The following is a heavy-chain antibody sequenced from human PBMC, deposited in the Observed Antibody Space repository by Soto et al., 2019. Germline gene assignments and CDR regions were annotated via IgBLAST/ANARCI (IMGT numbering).Heavy chain of an antibody. J-gene: IGHJ6*02. Sequence: QVQLVQSGAEVKKPGSSVKVSCKASGGTFSSYAISWVRQAPGQGLEWMGGIIPIFGTANYAQKFQGRVTITADESTSTAYMELSSLRSEDTAVYYCARERGYCTNGVCYNNYYYYYGMDVWGQGTMLTVSS. CDR3: ARERGYCTNGVCYNNYYYYYGMDV. D-gene: IGHD2-8*01. CDR2: IIPIFGTA. CDR1: GGTFSSYA. V-gene: IGHV1-69*12.